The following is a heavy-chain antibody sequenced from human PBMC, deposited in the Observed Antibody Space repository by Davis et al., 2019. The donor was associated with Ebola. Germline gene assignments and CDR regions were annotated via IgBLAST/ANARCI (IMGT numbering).Heavy chain of an antibody. D-gene: IGHD1-26*01. CDR2: VYYSGST. J-gene: IGHJ5*02. Sequence: SETLSLTFTVSGASISRYYWSWIPQPPGKGLEWIGLVYYSGSTNYNPSLKSRVIISVDTSKNQSSLKLTSVTAADTAVYYCASGRNNWFDPWGQGTLVTVSS. CDR1: GASISRYY. CDR3: ASGRNNWFDP. V-gene: IGHV4-59*01.